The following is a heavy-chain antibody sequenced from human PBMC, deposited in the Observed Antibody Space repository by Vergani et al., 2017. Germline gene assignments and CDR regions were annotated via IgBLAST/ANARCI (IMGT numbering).Heavy chain of an antibody. J-gene: IGHJ4*02. CDR3: ARWTGIWFGELSEWYFDY. V-gene: IGHV4-31*03. D-gene: IGHD3-10*01. Sequence: QVQLQESGPGLVKPSETLSLTCTVSGGSISSGGYYWSWIRQHPGKGLEWIGYIYYSGSTYYNPSLKSRVTISVDTSKNQFSLKLSSVTAADTAVYYCARWTGIWFGELSEWYFDYWGQGTLVTVSS. CDR1: GGSISSGGYY. CDR2: IYYSGST.